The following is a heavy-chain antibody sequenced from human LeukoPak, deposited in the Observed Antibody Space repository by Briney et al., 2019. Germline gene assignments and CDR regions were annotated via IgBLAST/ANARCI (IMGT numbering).Heavy chain of an antibody. CDR3: ARVGVESSSWFLDY. V-gene: IGHV3-66*01. CDR2: IYSGGST. Sequence: GGSLRLPCAASGFTVSSNYMSWVRQAPGKGLECVSVIYSGGSTYYADSVKGRFTISRDNSKHTLYLQMNSLRAEDTAVYYCARVGVESSSWFLDYWGQGTLVTVSS. CDR1: GFTVSSNY. D-gene: IGHD6-13*01. J-gene: IGHJ4*02.